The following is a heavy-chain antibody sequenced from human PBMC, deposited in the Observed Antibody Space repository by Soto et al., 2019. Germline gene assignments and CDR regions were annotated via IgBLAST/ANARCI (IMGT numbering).Heavy chain of an antibody. CDR2: IWYDGSNK. CDR1: GFTFSSYG. J-gene: IGHJ2*01. V-gene: IGHV3-33*01. D-gene: IGHD6-6*01. CDR3: ARGSSSNWYFDL. Sequence: QVQLVESGGGVVQPGRSLRLSCAASGFTFSSYGMHWVRQAPGEGLEWVAVIWYDGSNKYYADSVKGRFTISRDNSKHTLYLQMNSLRAEDTAVYYCARGSSSNWYFDLWGRGTLVTVSS.